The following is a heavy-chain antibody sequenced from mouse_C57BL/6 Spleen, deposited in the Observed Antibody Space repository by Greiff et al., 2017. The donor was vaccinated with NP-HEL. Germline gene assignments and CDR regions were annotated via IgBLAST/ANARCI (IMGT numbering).Heavy chain of an antibody. V-gene: IGHV1-4*01. Sequence: QVQLQQSGAELARPGASVKMSCKASGYTFTSYTMHWVKQRPGQGLEWIGYINPSSGYTKYNQKFKDKATLTADKSSSTAYMQLSSLTSEDSAVYYCARGITTVVAGYFDVWGTGTTVTVSS. CDR2: INPSSGYT. D-gene: IGHD1-1*01. CDR3: ARGITTVVAGYFDV. J-gene: IGHJ1*03. CDR1: GYTFTSYT.